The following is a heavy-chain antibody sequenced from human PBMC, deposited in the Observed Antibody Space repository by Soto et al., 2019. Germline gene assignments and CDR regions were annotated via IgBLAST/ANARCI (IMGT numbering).Heavy chain of an antibody. CDR2: ISNSGST. J-gene: IGHJ1*01. D-gene: IGHD1-26*01. Sequence: SETLSLTCTVSGGSISSFHWSWIRQPPGKGLEWIGFISNSGSTNYNPSLKSRVTISLGTSKNQFSLKLSSVSAADTAVYYCARGVVGASTGFQHWGQGTLVTVSS. V-gene: IGHV4-59*01. CDR1: GGSISSFH. CDR3: ARGVVGASTGFQH.